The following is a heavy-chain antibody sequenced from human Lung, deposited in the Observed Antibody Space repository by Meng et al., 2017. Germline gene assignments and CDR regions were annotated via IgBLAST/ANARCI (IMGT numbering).Heavy chain of an antibody. J-gene: IGHJ4*02. Sequence: QVPRGESGAEVKKPGASVKVSCKASGYTFPDYWLHWVRRAPGQGLEWMGRINPKSGDTHYAQRFQGRVTMTGDTSISTAYMELSGLRSDDTAMYYCARDEDISAAGKLFGDYWGQGTLVTVSS. CDR3: ARDEDISAAGKLFGDY. CDR2: INPKSGDT. D-gene: IGHD6-13*01. CDR1: GYTFPDYW. V-gene: IGHV1-2*06.